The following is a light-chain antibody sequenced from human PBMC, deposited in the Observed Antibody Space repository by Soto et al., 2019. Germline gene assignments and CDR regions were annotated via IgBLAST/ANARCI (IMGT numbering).Light chain of an antibody. V-gene: IGKV3-11*01. CDR3: QQRSNWPPFT. CDR2: DAS. Sequence: EIVLTQSPATLSLSPGERATLSCRVSQSVSSYLAWYQQKPGQAPRLLIYDASNRATGIPARFSGSGSGTDFTLTISSLEPEDFAVYYGQQRSNWPPFTFGPGTKVDIK. J-gene: IGKJ3*01. CDR1: QSVSSY.